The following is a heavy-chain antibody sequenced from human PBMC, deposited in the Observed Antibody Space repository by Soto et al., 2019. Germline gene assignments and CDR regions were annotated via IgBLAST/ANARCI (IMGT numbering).Heavy chain of an antibody. CDR1: GYGFASYW. V-gene: IGHV5-51*01. D-gene: IGHD3-16*01. CDR2: VYPADSDA. CDR3: VRQRDYTAHATDF. Sequence: PGESLKISCKGSGYGFASYWIGWVRQMPGKGLEWMGIVYPADSDAKYSPSFQGQVTISADRSISTAYMRWRSLKASDTGMYYCVRQRDYTAHATDFWGQGTLVTVSS. J-gene: IGHJ4*02.